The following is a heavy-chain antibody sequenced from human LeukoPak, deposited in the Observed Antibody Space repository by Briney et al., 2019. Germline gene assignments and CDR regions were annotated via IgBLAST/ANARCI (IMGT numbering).Heavy chain of an antibody. CDR3: AREYCSITSCYGYFDY. CDR2: INHSGST. D-gene: IGHD2-2*01. Sequence: PSETLSLTCDVYGGSFSDYYWSWIRQPPGRGLEWIGEINHSGSTYYKPSLKSRVTISVDTSKNQFSLKLSSVTAADTAVYYCAREYCSITSCYGYFDYWGQGTLVTVSS. CDR1: GGSFSDYY. J-gene: IGHJ4*02. V-gene: IGHV4-34*01.